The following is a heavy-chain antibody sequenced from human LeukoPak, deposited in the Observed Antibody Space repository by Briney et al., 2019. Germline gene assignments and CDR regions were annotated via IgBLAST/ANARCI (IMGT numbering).Heavy chain of an antibody. CDR2: VMPLFGTP. V-gene: IGHV1-69*05. CDR3: AATDGYIHRDPLYYLDY. Sequence: VASVKVSCKASGGTFNNYAISWVRQAPGQGPEWMGGVMPLFGTPSYAQKFQGRVTVITDDSTNTAYMEVSSLRYDDTAIYYCAATDGYIHRDPLYYLDYWGQGTLVIVSS. D-gene: IGHD5-24*01. CDR1: GGTFNNYA. J-gene: IGHJ4*02.